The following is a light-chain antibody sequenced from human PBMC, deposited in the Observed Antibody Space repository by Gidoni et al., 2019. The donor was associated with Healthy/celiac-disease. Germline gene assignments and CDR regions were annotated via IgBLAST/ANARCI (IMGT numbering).Light chain of an antibody. CDR1: QSVSSY. J-gene: IGKJ4*01. CDR3: QQRSNWPLT. CDR2: DAS. Sequence: EMVLTQSPATLSLSPGERATLSCRASQSVSSYLAWYQQKPGQAPRLLIYDASNRATGIPARFSGSGSGTAFTLTISSLEPEDFAVYSCQQRSNWPLTFGGGTKVEIK. V-gene: IGKV3-11*01.